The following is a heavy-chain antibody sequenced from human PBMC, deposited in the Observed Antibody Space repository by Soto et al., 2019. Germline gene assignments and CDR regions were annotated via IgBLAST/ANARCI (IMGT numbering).Heavy chain of an antibody. CDR1: GDSISNLDYF. CDR3: ARGRYCLTGRCFPNWFDS. Sequence: SETLSLTCSVSGDSISNLDYFWAWIRQPPGQALEYIGYIYKSATTYYNPSFESRVAISVDTSKSQFSLDVTSVTAADTAVYFCARGRYCLTGRCFPNWFDSWGQGALVTVSS. J-gene: IGHJ5*01. D-gene: IGHD7-27*01. V-gene: IGHV4-30-4*01. CDR2: IYKSATT.